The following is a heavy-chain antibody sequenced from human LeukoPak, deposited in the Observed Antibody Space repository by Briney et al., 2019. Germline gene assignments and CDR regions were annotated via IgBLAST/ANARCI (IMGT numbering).Heavy chain of an antibody. Sequence: PSETLSLTCAVYGGSFSGYYWSWIRQPPGKGLEWIGYIYYSGSTNYNPSLKSRVTISVDTSKNQFSLKLSSVTAADTAVYYCARHRLQLGWVWFDPWGQGTLVTVSS. CDR3: ARHRLQLGWVWFDP. V-gene: IGHV4-59*08. CDR1: GGSFSGYY. D-gene: IGHD5-18*01. CDR2: IYYSGST. J-gene: IGHJ5*02.